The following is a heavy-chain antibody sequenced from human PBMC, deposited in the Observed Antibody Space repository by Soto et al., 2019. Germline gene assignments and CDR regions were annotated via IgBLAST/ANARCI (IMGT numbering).Heavy chain of an antibody. J-gene: IGHJ6*02. V-gene: IGHV3-30*18. CDR2: ISYDGSNK. Sequence: GGSLRLSCAASGFTFSSYGVHWVRQAPGKGLEWVAAISYDGSNKYYADSVKGRFTISRDNSKNTLYLQMNSLRAEDTAVYYCAKDLNPTWYGMDVWGQGTTVTVSS. CDR1: GFTFSSYG. CDR3: AKDLNPTWYGMDV.